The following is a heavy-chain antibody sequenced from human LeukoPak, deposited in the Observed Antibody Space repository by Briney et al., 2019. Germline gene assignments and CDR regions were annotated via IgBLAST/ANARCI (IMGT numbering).Heavy chain of an antibody. J-gene: IGHJ4*02. D-gene: IGHD3-22*01. CDR3: AREYYGSSGYYSDY. Sequence: SETLSLTCSVSGGSIINHNWSWIRQPPGKGLEWIGYIYSSGSTNYNPSLKSRVTISVDRSKNQFSLNLSSVTAADTAVYYCAREYYGSSGYYSDYWGQGALVTVSS. CDR2: IYSSGST. CDR1: GGSIINHN. V-gene: IGHV4-59*11.